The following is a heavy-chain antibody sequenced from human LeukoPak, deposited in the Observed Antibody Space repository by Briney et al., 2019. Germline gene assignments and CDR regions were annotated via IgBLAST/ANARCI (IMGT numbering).Heavy chain of an antibody. J-gene: IGHJ4*02. V-gene: IGHV1-2*02. CDR3: ARDRYTYYYDSSGYYEGY. D-gene: IGHD3-22*01. CDR1: GYNFTGYY. CDR2: INPNSGGT. Sequence: ASVKVSCKASGYNFTGYYMHWVRQAPGQGLEWMGWINPNSGGTNYAQKFQGRVTMTRDTSISTAYMELSRLRSDDTAVYYCARDRYTYYYDSSGYYEGYWGQGTLVTVSS.